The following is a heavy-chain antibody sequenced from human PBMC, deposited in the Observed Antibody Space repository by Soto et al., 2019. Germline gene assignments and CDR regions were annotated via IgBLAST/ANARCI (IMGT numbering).Heavy chain of an antibody. D-gene: IGHD3-10*01. CDR1: GYSFTSYW. CDR3: ARPRSTSITMVRGVIGDFDI. V-gene: IGHV5-10-1*03. J-gene: IGHJ3*02. Sequence: EVQLVQSGAEVKKPGESLRISCKGSGYSFTSYWISWVRQMPGKGLEWMGRIDPSDSYTNYSPSFQGHVTISADKSISTAYLQWSSLKASDTAMYYCARPRSTSITMVRGVIGDFDIWGQGTMVTVSS. CDR2: IDPSDSYT.